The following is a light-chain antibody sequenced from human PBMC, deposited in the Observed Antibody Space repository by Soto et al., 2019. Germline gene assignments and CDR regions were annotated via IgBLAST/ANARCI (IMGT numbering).Light chain of an antibody. J-gene: IGLJ2*01. CDR3: SSYTSSSTVV. CDR1: SSDVGDYNY. V-gene: IGLV2-11*01. Sequence: QSALTQPRSVSGSPGQSVTISCTGTSSDVGDYNYVSWYQQHPGKAPKVMIYDVSKRPSGVPDRFSGSKSGNTASLTISGLQAEDEADYYCSSYTSSSTVVFGGGTK. CDR2: DVS.